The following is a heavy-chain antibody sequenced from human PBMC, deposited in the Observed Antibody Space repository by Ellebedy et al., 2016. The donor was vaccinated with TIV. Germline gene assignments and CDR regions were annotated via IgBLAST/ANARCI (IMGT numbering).Heavy chain of an antibody. J-gene: IGHJ6*02. CDR2: IWYDGSNK. CDR3: ASYSGYDPPDYYYYGMDV. V-gene: IGHV3-33*01. CDR1: GFTFSSYG. D-gene: IGHD5-12*01. Sequence: GESLKISXAASGFTFSSYGMHWVRQAPGKGLEWVAVIWYDGSNKYYADSVKGRFTISRDNSKNTLYLQMNSLRAEDTAVYYCASYSGYDPPDYYYYGMDVWGQGTTVTVSS.